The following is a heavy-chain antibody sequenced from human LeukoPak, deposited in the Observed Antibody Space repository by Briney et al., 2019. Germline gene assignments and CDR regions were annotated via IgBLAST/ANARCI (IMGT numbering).Heavy chain of an antibody. CDR2: IYSGGST. V-gene: IGHV3-53*01. D-gene: IGHD3-10*01. CDR1: GFTVSSNY. J-gene: IGHJ5*02. Sequence: GGSLRLSCAASGFTVSSNYMSWVRQAPGKGLEWGSVIYSGGSTYYADSVKGRFTISRDNAKNTLYLQMNNLRAEDTAVYYCARDLSFGAPYNWFDPWGQGTLVTVSS. CDR3: ARDLSFGAPYNWFDP.